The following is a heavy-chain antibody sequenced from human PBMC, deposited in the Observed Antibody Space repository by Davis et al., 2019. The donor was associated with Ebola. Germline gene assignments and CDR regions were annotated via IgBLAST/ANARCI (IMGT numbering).Heavy chain of an antibody. Sequence: GESLKISCAASGFTFDDYGMSWVRQAPGKGLEWVSGINWNGGSTGYADSVKGRFTISRDNAKNSLYLQMNSLRAEDTAVYYCARDFVATIWGNWFDPWGQGTLVTVSS. J-gene: IGHJ5*02. D-gene: IGHD5-12*01. CDR3: ARDFVATIWGNWFDP. CDR1: GFTFDDYG. CDR2: INWNGGST. V-gene: IGHV3-20*04.